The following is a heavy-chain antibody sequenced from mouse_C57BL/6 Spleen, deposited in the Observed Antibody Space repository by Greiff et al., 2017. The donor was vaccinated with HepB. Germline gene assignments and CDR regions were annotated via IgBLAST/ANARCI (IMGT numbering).Heavy chain of an antibody. CDR2: IDPETGGT. CDR1: GYTFTDYE. D-gene: IGHD1-1*01. Sequence: QVQLQQSGAELVRPGASVTLSCKASGYTFTDYEMHWVKQTPVHGLEWIGAIDPETGGTAYNQTFKGKAILTADKSSSTAYMELRSLTSEDSAVYYCTRYYPYYFDYWGQGTTLTVSS. J-gene: IGHJ2*01. V-gene: IGHV1-15*01. CDR3: TRYYPYYFDY.